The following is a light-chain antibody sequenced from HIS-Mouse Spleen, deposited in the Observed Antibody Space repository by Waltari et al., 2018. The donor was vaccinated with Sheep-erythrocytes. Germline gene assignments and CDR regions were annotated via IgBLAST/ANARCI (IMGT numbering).Light chain of an antibody. J-gene: IGLJ1*01. CDR1: SSDVGGYNY. V-gene: IGLV2-11*01. Sequence: QSALTQPRSVSGSPGQSVTISCTGTSSDVGGYNYVSWYQQYPGKAPKLMIYDVSQRPSGGPDRFSGSKSGNTASLTISGLQAEDEADYYCCSYAGSYNHVFATGTKVTVL. CDR2: DVS. CDR3: CSYAGSYNHV.